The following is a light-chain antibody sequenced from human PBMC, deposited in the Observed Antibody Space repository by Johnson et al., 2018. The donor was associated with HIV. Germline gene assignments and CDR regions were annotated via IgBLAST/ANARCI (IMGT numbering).Light chain of an antibody. CDR1: SSNIGSNY. Sequence: QSVLTQPPSVSAAPGQKVTISCSGSSSNIGSNYVSWYQQLQGTAPKLLIYANNKRPSGIPDRFSGSKSGTSATLCITGTKTGDGASYYCGTWASSLRAFYVFGTGPKVTVL. CDR2: ANN. V-gene: IGLV1-51*01. CDR3: GTWASSLRAFYV. J-gene: IGLJ1*01.